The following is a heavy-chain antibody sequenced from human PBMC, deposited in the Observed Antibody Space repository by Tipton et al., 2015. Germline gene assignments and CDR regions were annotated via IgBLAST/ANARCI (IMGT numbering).Heavy chain of an antibody. Sequence: GSLRLSCSAAGFTLNRYAMNWVRQAPGKGLEYVSAITTNGYSTYYADSVRGRFTISRDNSKNTLYLQMSSLRAEDTAVYYCVKDGYYYDSGGYSPLDYWGQGTLVTVSS. J-gene: IGHJ4*02. CDR1: GFTLNRYA. V-gene: IGHV3-64D*08. CDR2: ITTNGYST. CDR3: VKDGYYYDSGGYSPLDY. D-gene: IGHD3-22*01.